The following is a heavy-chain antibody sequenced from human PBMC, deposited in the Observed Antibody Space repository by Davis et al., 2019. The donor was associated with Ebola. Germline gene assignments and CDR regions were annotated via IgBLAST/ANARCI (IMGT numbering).Heavy chain of an antibody. J-gene: IGHJ4*02. CDR3: ARVTPSGWSDFDY. V-gene: IGHV1-2*06. CDR2: INPNSGGT. Sequence: ASVKVSCKASGYTFTGYYIHWVRQAPGQGLEWMGRINPNSGGTSYAQKFQGRVTMTRDTSIRTAYMELSRLRSDDTAVYYCARVTPSGWSDFDYWGQGTLVTVSS. D-gene: IGHD6-19*01. CDR1: GYTFTGYY.